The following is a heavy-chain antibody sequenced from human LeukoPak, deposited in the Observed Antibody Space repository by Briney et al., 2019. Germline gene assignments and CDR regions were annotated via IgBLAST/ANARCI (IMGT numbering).Heavy chain of an antibody. CDR2: ISISSNYI. Sequence: ETLSLTCTVSGGSISSSSYYWGWIRQAPGKGLEWVSSISISSNYIYYTDSLKGRFTISRDNAKNSLYLQMNSLRAEDTAVYYCARGSRFGVVERDAFDIWGQGTMVTVSS. V-gene: IGHV3-21*01. CDR3: ARGSRFGVVERDAFDI. CDR1: GGSISSSS. D-gene: IGHD3-3*01. J-gene: IGHJ3*02.